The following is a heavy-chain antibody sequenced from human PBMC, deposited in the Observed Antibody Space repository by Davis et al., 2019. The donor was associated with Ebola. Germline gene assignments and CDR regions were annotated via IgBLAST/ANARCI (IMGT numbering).Heavy chain of an antibody. D-gene: IGHD4-17*01. J-gene: IGHJ6*02. CDR1: GFTFSSYG. CDR2: ISSSSTYI. CDR3: ARANYGDGYYFYGMDV. Sequence: GGSLRLSCAASGFTFSSYGMHWVRQAPGKGLEWVSCISSSSTYIYYGDSVKGRFTISRDNAKNSLYMQMNSLRADDTAVYYCARANYGDGYYFYGMDVWGQGTTVTVSS. V-gene: IGHV3-21*01.